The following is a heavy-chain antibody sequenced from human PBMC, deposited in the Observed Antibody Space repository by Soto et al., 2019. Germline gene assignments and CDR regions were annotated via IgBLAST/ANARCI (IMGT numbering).Heavy chain of an antibody. V-gene: IGHV4-59*01. J-gene: IGHJ4*02. Sequence: PSETLSLTCTVSGGSISSYYWSWIRQPPGKGLEWIGYTYYSGSTNYNPSLKSRVTISVDTSKNQFSLKLSSVTAADTAVYYCARERGDYYDSSGYYQYFDFWGQAILVTVSS. CDR1: GGSISSYY. CDR3: ARERGDYYDSSGYYQYFDF. D-gene: IGHD3-22*01. CDR2: TYYSGST.